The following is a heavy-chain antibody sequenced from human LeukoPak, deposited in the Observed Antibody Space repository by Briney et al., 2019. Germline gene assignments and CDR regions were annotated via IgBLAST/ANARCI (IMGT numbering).Heavy chain of an antibody. CDR3: ARAGYSSGWYYFDY. V-gene: IGHV4-4*07. D-gene: IGHD6-19*01. CDR2: IYTSGST. CDR1: GGSISSYY. Sequence: SETLSLTCTVSGGSISSYYWSWIRQPAGKGLEWIGRIYTSGSTNYNPSLKSRVTMSVDASKNQFSLKLSSVTAADTAVYYCARAGYSSGWYYFDYWGQGTLVTVSS. J-gene: IGHJ4*02.